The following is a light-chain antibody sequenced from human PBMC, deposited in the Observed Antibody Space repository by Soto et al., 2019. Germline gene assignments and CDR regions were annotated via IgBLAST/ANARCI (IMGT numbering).Light chain of an antibody. V-gene: IGKV1-6*01. Sequence: AIQMNQSPSSLSASVGDRGTITCRASQGIRNDLGWYQQKRGKAPKVXIYAASSLHSGVPSRFSGSGSGTDFTLTISSLQPEDFETYYCLQDYNYPWTFGQGTQVDIK. J-gene: IGKJ1*01. CDR3: LQDYNYPWT. CDR1: QGIRND. CDR2: AAS.